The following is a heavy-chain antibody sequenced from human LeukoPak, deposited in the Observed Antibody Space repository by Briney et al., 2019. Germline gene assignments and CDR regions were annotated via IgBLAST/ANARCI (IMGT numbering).Heavy chain of an antibody. CDR1: GFTFSSYG. Sequence: GGSLRLSCAASGFTFSSYGMHWVRQAPGKGLEWVAVIWYDGSNKYYADSVKGRFTISRDNSKNTLYLQMNSLRAEDTAVYYCAKDAFAPGGYFDYWGQGTLVTVSS. J-gene: IGHJ4*02. CDR2: IWYDGSNK. CDR3: AKDAFAPGGYFDY. D-gene: IGHD3-3*02. V-gene: IGHV3-33*06.